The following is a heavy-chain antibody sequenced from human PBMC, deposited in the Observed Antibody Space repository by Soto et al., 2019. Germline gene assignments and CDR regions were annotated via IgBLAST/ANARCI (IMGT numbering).Heavy chain of an antibody. CDR3: ASACQQWLVPFDY. CDR1: GYTFTSYA. J-gene: IGHJ4*02. D-gene: IGHD6-19*01. Sequence: QVQLVQSGAEVKKPGASVKVSCKASGYTFTSYAMHWVRQAPGQRLEWMGWINAGNGNTKYSQKFQGRVTITRDTSANTAYMELSSLRSEDTAVYYCASACQQWLVPFDYWGQGTLVTVSS. V-gene: IGHV1-3*01. CDR2: INAGNGNT.